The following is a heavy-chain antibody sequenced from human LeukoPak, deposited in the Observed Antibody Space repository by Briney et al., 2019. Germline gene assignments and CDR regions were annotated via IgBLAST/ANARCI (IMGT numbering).Heavy chain of an antibody. CDR3: AREQQLAYTHYYGMDV. D-gene: IGHD6-13*01. Sequence: PGGSLRLSCAASGFTFSSYAMHWVRQAPGKGLEWVAVISYDGSNKYYADSVKGRFTISRDNSKNTLYLQMNSLRAEDTAVYYCAREQQLAYTHYYGMDVWGQGTTVTVSS. CDR2: ISYDGSNK. J-gene: IGHJ6*02. V-gene: IGHV3-30-3*01. CDR1: GFTFSSYA.